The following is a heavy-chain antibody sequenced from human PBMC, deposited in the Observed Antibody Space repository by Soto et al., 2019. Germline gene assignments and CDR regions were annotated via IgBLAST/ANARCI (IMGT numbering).Heavy chain of an antibody. J-gene: IGHJ6*02. CDR2: LHSGGDT. D-gene: IGHD3-10*01. CDR1: GIPVSSNY. V-gene: IGHV3-53*04. CDR3: ARDGPYYYASRMDV. Sequence: EVQLVESGGGLVQPGGSLRLSCVASGIPVSSNYMTWVRQAPGKGLEWVSVLHSGGDTYYANSVKGRFTISRHDSTNTLFRQMNSLTAEDPAVYYCARDGPYYYASRMDVWGQGTTVTVSS.